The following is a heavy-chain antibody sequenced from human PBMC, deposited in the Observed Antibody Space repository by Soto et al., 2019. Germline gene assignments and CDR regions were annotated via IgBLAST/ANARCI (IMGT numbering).Heavy chain of an antibody. J-gene: IGHJ5*02. D-gene: IGHD3-3*01. CDR3: VRGSFGYYGP. Sequence: GGSLRLSCTTSGFSFGDYAMTWVRQAPGKGLEWVGFIRNPGYGGTTEYATSVKGRFIISRDDSMSSAYLQLNSLKVDDSAVYYCVRGSFGYYGPWGQGTLVTVSS. CDR2: IRNPGYGGTT. V-gene: IGHV3-49*04. CDR1: GFSFGDYA.